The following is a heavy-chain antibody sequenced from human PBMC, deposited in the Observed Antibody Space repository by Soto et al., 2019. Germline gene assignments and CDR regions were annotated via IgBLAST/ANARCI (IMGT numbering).Heavy chain of an antibody. CDR3: ARDSYDSSGYGLPYFDY. D-gene: IGHD3-22*01. V-gene: IGHV3-30-3*01. Sequence: GGSLRLSCAASGFTFSSYAMHWVRQAPGKGLEWVAVISYDGSNKYYADSVKGRFTISRDNSKNTLYLQMNSLRAEDTAVYYRARDSYDSSGYGLPYFDYWGQGTLVTV. CDR1: GFTFSSYA. J-gene: IGHJ4*02. CDR2: ISYDGSNK.